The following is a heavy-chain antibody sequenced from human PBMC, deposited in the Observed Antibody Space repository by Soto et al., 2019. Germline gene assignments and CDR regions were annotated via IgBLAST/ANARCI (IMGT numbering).Heavy chain of an antibody. D-gene: IGHD6-19*01. Sequence: PGGSLRLSCTASGFTFSSYWMSWVRQAPGKGLEWVANIKEDGSEKYYVDSVKGRFTISRDNANNSLYLQMINLRADDTAVYYCASPWGSGWYKENYWGQGTLVTVSS. CDR1: GFTFSSYW. CDR3: ASPWGSGWYKENY. V-gene: IGHV3-7*01. J-gene: IGHJ4*02. CDR2: IKEDGSEK.